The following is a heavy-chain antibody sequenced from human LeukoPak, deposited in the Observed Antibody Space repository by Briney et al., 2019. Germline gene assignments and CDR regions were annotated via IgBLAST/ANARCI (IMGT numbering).Heavy chain of an antibody. D-gene: IGHD6-13*01. CDR2: INPNSGGT. V-gene: IGHV1-2*02. Sequence: EASVKVSCKASGYTFTGYYIHWVRQAPGQGLEWMGCINPNSGGTNYAQKFQGRVTMTRDTSISTAYMQLSRLRSDDTAVYYCARARHWAAAGTPFAFDIWGRGTMVTVSS. CDR3: ARARHWAAAGTPFAFDI. CDR1: GYTFTGYY. J-gene: IGHJ3*02.